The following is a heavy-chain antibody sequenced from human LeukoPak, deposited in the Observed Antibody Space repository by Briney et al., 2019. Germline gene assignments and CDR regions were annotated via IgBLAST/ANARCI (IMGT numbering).Heavy chain of an antibody. V-gene: IGHV1-2*02. D-gene: IGHD2-2*02. Sequence: ASVKVSCKASGYTFTGYYMHWVRQAPGQGLEWMGWINPNSGGTNYAQKFQGRVTMTRDTSISTAYMELSRLRSDDTAVYYCARKSYIVVVPAAIRGGDAFDIWGQGTMVTASS. CDR3: ARKSYIVVVPAAIRGGDAFDI. J-gene: IGHJ3*02. CDR1: GYTFTGYY. CDR2: INPNSGGT.